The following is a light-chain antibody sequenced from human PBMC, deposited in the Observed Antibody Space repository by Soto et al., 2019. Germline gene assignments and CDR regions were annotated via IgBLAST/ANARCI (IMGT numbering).Light chain of an antibody. J-gene: IGKJ4*01. V-gene: IGKV1-13*02. CDR3: QQFNSYPPPLT. CDR1: QGISSA. CDR2: DAS. Sequence: AIQLTQPPSSLSASVGDRVTITCRASQGISSALAWYQQKPGKAPKLLIYDASSLESGVPSRFGGSGSGTDFTLTISSLQPEDFATYYCQQFNSYPPPLTFGGGTKVEIK.